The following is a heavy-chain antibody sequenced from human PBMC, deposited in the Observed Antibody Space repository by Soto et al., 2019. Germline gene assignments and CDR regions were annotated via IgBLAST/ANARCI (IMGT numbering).Heavy chain of an antibody. D-gene: IGHD6-6*01. CDR2: ISYDGSNK. Sequence: GGSLRLSCAASGFTFSSYGMHWVRQAPGKGLEWVAVISYDGSNKYYADSVKGRFTISRDNSKNTLYLQMNSLRAEDTAVYYCAKNEARFYFDYWGQGTLVTVS. CDR1: GFTFSSYG. V-gene: IGHV3-30*18. J-gene: IGHJ4*02. CDR3: AKNEARFYFDY.